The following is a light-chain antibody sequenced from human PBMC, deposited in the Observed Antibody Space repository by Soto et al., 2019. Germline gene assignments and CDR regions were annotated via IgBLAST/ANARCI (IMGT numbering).Light chain of an antibody. CDR3: SSYTGSNTRYV. CDR1: SNDVGGYNY. J-gene: IGLJ1*01. V-gene: IGLV2-14*01. CDR2: EVS. Sequence: QSVLTQPASVSGSPGQSITISCTGTSNDVGGYNYVSWYQQHPGKTPKLMIYEVSNRPSGVSNRFSGSKSDNTASLTISGLQADDEADYYCSSYTGSNTRYVFGTGTKVTVL.